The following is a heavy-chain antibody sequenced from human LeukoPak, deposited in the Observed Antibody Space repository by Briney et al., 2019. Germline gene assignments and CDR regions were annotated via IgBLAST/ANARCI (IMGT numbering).Heavy chain of an antibody. V-gene: IGHV1-69*05. J-gene: IGHJ5*02. CDR3: ARDYGAAAGWFDP. D-gene: IGHD6-13*01. Sequence: SVKVSCKASGGTFSSYAISWVRQAPGQGLEWMGGIIPIFGTANYAQKFQGRVTITTDESTSTAYMELSSLRSDDTAVYHCARDYGAAAGWFDPWGQGTLVTVSS. CDR2: IIPIFGTA. CDR1: GGTFSSYA.